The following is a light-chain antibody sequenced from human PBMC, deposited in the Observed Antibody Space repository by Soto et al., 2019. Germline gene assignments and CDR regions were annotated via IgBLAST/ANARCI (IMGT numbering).Light chain of an antibody. CDR1: QSVRTN. V-gene: IGKV3-15*01. CDR2: GAS. J-gene: IGKJ2*01. CDR3: QQYGDWPPYT. Sequence: EIVMTQSPATLSVSPGERATLSCRASQSVRTNLAWYQQKPGQAPRLLIYGASTRATGIPARFSGSGSGTEFTLTISSLQSEDLAVYYCQQYGDWPPYTFGQGTKLEIK.